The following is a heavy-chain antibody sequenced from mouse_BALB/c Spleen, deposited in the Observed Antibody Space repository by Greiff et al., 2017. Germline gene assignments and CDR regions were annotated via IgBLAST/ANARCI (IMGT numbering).Heavy chain of an antibody. CDR1: GYSFTGYY. CDR3: ARKGGYYGNYVDAY. V-gene: IGHV1-18*01. D-gene: IGHD2-1*01. Sequence: EVKLMESGPELVKPGASVKISCKASGYSFTGYYMHWVKQSHVKSLEWIGRINPNNGGTIYNQKFKGKATLTVDKSSSTAYMELRSLTSEDTAVYYCARKGGYYGNYVDAYWGQGTLVTVSA. CDR2: INPNNGGT. J-gene: IGHJ3*01.